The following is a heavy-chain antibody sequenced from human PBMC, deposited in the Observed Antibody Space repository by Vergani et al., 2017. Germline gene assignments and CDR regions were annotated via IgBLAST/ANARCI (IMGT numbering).Heavy chain of an antibody. D-gene: IGHD6-19*01. J-gene: IGHJ5*02. Sequence: QLQLQESGPGLVKPSETLSLTCTVSGGPITYGSFYWGWIRQSQGKGLEWIGSIYYSENKFYNPSLESRVTLSIDTTKNQFSLKLKSVTAADTAVYYCARCFRDEGIISGWTVESWFDPWGQGTLVTVSS. CDR2: IYYSENK. CDR3: ARCFRDEGIISGWTVESWFDP. V-gene: IGHV4-39*01. CDR1: GGPITYGSFY.